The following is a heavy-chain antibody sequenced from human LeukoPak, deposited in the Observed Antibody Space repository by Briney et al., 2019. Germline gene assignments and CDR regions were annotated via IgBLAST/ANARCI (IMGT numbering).Heavy chain of an antibody. CDR1: GGTFSSYA. CDR2: IIPIFGTA. J-gene: IGHJ5*02. CDR3: ASCAKTRELRYCWFDP. V-gene: IGHV1-69*01. Sequence: SVKVPCKASGGTFSSYAISWVRQAPGQRLEWMGGIIPIFGTANYAQKFQGRVTITADESTSTAYMELSSLRSEDTAVYYCASCAKTRELRYCWFDPWGQGTLVTVSS. D-gene: IGHD3-9*01.